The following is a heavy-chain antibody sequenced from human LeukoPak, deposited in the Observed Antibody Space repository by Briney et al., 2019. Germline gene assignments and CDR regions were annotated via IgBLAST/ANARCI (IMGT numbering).Heavy chain of an antibody. CDR1: GYPFSSYW. D-gene: IGHD3-3*01. V-gene: IGHV5-51*01. CDR3: ARQNDFRLDY. Sequence: GESLKISCKGSGYPFSSYWIGWVRQMPGKGLEWMGIIYPGDSDTRYSPSLQGQVTISVDTTIGTAYLQWSSLKASDTTIYYCARQNDFRLDYWGQGTLVTVSS. CDR2: IYPGDSDT. J-gene: IGHJ4*02.